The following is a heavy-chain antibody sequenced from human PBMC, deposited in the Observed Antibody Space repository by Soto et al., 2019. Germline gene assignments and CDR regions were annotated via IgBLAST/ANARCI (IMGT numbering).Heavy chain of an antibody. V-gene: IGHV3-23*01. CDR3: AKDRVVVAAPKGISDDY. Sequence: PGGSLRLSCAASGFTFSSYAMSWVRQAPGKGLEWVSAISGSGGSTYYADSVKGRFTISRDNSKNTLYLQMNSLRAEDTAVYYCAKDRVVVAAPKGISDDYWGQGTLVTVSS. D-gene: IGHD2-15*01. J-gene: IGHJ4*02. CDR1: GFTFSSYA. CDR2: ISGSGGST.